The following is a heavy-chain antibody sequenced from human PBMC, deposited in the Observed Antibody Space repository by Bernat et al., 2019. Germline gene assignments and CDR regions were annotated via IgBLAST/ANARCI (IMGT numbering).Heavy chain of an antibody. D-gene: IGHD4-23*01. J-gene: IGHJ6*02. Sequence: QVQLVESGGGVVQPGRSLRLSCAASGFTFSSYGMHWVRQAPGKGLEWVALISYDGSNKYYADSVKGRFTISKDSSKNTLCLQMNSLRAEDTAVYYCAKDLHAYGGKGGMDVWGQGTTVTVCS. CDR1: GFTFSSYG. V-gene: IGHV3-30*18. CDR2: ISYDGSNK. CDR3: AKDLHAYGGKGGMDV.